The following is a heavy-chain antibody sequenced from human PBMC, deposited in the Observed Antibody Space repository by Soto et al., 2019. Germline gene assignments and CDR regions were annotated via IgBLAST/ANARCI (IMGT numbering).Heavy chain of an antibody. Sequence: ESGGGLVKPGESLRLSCAASGFTFSTYNMNWVRQAPGKGLEWVSSINGRGNYIYYADSVEGRFTISRDNAKKSLYLQMNSLRDEDTAVYNCARHLSHLKFGWFDPWGQGTLVTVSS. CDR1: GFTFSTYN. CDR3: ARHLSHLKFGWFDP. D-gene: IGHD3-3*02. CDR2: INGRGNYI. V-gene: IGHV3-21*01. J-gene: IGHJ5*02.